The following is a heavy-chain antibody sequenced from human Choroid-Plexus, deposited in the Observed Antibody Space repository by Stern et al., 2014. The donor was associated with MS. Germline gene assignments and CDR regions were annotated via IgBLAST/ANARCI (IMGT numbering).Heavy chain of an antibody. D-gene: IGHD6-19*01. CDR1: GFTLSDHY. CDR2: IRNKANSYTT. V-gene: IGHV3-72*01. CDR3: VRVSGSSGSDF. Sequence: EVQLEESGGGLVQPGGSLGLSGVASGFTLSDHYMDWVRQAPGKGLEWVARIRNKANSYTTQYAASVKGRFVISRDDSKNSLYLQMNSLKSEDTAVYYCVRVSGSSGSDFWGQGTLVSVSS. J-gene: IGHJ4*02.